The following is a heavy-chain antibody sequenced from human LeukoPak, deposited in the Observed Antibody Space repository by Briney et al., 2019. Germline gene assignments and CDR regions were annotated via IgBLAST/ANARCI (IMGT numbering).Heavy chain of an antibody. CDR1: GSTLSREY. Sequence: GDSGKVSCAASGSTLSREYVYCVGQAPGQGLEWMGMIYPRDGSTSYAQKFQGRVTVTRDTSTSTVHMELSGLRSEDTAVYYCARDQEGFDYWGQGTLVTVSS. V-gene: IGHV1-46*01. J-gene: IGHJ4*02. CDR2: IYPRDGST. CDR3: ARDQEGFDY.